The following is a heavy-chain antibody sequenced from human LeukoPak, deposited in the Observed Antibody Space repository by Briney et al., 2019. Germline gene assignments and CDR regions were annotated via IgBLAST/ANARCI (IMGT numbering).Heavy chain of an antibody. CDR2: ISYDGSNK. Sequence: GGSLRLSCAASGFTFSSYGMHWVRQAPGKGLEWVAVISYDGSNKYYADSVKGRFTISRDNSKNTLYLQMNSLRAEDTAVYYCARANLYWGQGTLVTVSS. V-gene: IGHV3-30*03. CDR1: GFTFSSYG. J-gene: IGHJ4*02. CDR3: ARANLY.